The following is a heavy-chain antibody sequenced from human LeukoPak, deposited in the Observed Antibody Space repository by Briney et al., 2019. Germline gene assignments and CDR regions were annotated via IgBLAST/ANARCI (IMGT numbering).Heavy chain of an antibody. Sequence: GGSLRLSCAASGFTFSSYAMSWVRQAPGKGLEWVSAISGSGGSTYYADSVKGRFTISRDNSKNTLYLQVYSLRAEDTAVYYCAKGPDIVVVVAVTPTRDWGQGTLVTVSS. J-gene: IGHJ4*02. V-gene: IGHV3-23*01. CDR1: GFTFSSYA. D-gene: IGHD2-15*01. CDR2: ISGSGGST. CDR3: AKGPDIVVVVAVTPTRD.